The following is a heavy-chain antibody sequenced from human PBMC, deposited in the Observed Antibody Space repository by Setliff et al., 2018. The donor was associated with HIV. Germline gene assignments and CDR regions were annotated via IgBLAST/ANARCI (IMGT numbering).Heavy chain of an antibody. J-gene: IGHJ6*03. CDR3: ARQGTSYGSNYYADV. D-gene: IGHD5-18*01. V-gene: IGHV5-51*01. CDR2: IYPGDLDT. CDR1: GYSFTTYW. Sequence: SGESLTISCEASGYSFTTYWIGWVRQKPGKGLEWMGIIYPGDLDTRYSPSFQGQVTISADKSISTAYLQWSSLKASDTAIYYCARQGTSYGSNYYADVWGEGTTVTVSS.